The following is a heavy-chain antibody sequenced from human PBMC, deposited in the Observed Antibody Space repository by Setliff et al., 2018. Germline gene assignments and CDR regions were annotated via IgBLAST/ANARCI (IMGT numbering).Heavy chain of an antibody. CDR2: IWSDGNTT. Sequence: GGSLRLSCATSGFTFSTHAMHWARQAPGKGLDWVAMIWSDGNTTYYADSVKGRFTASRDNSKNTLYLQMISLSVEDTAVYYCVTDPPFSGWSFDSWGQGTLVTVSS. J-gene: IGHJ4*02. D-gene: IGHD6-19*01. CDR1: GFTFSTHA. CDR3: VTDPPFSGWSFDS. V-gene: IGHV3-33*01.